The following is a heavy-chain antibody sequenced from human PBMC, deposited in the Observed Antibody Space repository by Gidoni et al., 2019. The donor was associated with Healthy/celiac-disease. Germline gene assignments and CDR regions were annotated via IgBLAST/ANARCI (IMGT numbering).Heavy chain of an antibody. D-gene: IGHD3-3*01. CDR3: AKDLGRFLEWLGFDY. J-gene: IGHJ4*02. CDR1: GFTFSSYA. CDR2: MSGSGGST. Sequence: EVQLLESGGGLVQPGGSLRLSCAASGFTFSSYARSWVRQAPGKGLEWVSAMSGSGGSTYYADSVKGRFTISRDNSKNTLYLQMNSLRAEDTAVYYCAKDLGRFLEWLGFDYWGQGTLVTVSS. V-gene: IGHV3-23*01.